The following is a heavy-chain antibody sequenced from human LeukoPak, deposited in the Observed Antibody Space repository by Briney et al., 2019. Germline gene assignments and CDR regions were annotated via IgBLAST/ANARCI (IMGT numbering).Heavy chain of an antibody. Sequence: GESLKISCKGSGYRFTSHWIGWVRQRPGKGLEWMAIIYPDDSETKYSPSFQGQVTISADKSISTAYLQWSSLKASDTAMYYCARRAVPGTNDYSYGMDVWGQGTTVTVSS. J-gene: IGHJ6*02. CDR3: ARRAVPGTNDYSYGMDV. V-gene: IGHV5-51*01. CDR2: IYPDDSET. D-gene: IGHD6-19*01. CDR1: GYRFTSHW.